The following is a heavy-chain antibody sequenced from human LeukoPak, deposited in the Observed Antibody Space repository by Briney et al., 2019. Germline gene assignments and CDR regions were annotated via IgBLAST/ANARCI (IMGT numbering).Heavy chain of an antibody. J-gene: IGHJ4*02. CDR1: GFTFSSYS. Sequence: GGSLRLSCAASGFTFSSYSMNWVRQAPGKGLEWVSSISISSSYIYYADSVKGRFTISRDNAKNSLYLQMNSLRAEDTAVYYCARSRDGYNFVDYWGQGTLVTVSS. CDR3: ARSRDGYNFVDY. CDR2: ISISSSYI. D-gene: IGHD5-24*01. V-gene: IGHV3-21*01.